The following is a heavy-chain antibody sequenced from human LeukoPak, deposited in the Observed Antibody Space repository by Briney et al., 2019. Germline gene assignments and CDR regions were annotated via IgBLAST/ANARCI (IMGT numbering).Heavy chain of an antibody. J-gene: IGHJ4*02. D-gene: IGHD3-16*02. Sequence: ASVKVSCKASGYTFTSYGISWVRQAPGQGLEWMGWISAYNGNTNYAQKLQGRVTMTTDTSTSTAYMELRSLRSGDTAVYYCARASPYYVWGSYLADYWGQGTLVTVSS. CDR3: ARASPYYVWGSYLADY. CDR2: ISAYNGNT. CDR1: GYTFTSYG. V-gene: IGHV1-18*01.